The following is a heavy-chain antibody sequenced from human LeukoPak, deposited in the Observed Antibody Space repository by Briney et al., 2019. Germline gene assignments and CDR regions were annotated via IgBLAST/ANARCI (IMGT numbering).Heavy chain of an antibody. CDR3: ARLVTMIVVV. J-gene: IGHJ4*02. Sequence: SETLSLTCTVSGGSISSSSYYRGWIRQPPGKGLEWIGSIYYSGSTYYNPSLKSRVTISVDTSKNQFSLKLSSVTAADTAVYYCARLVTMIVVVWGQGTLVTVSS. D-gene: IGHD3-22*01. CDR1: GGSISSSSYY. V-gene: IGHV4-39*01. CDR2: IYYSGST.